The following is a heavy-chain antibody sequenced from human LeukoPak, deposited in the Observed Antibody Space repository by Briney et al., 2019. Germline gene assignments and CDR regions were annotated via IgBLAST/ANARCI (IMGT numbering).Heavy chain of an antibody. D-gene: IGHD2-15*01. CDR3: ARARYCSGGTCYPDY. V-gene: IGHV5-51*01. J-gene: IGHJ4*02. CDR2: IYPGDSDT. CDR1: GYSFNTYW. Sequence: GESLKTSWKGSGYSFNTYWNGLVPQMPGRGLEWVGIIYPGDSDTRYSPSFQGQVTIPADKSISTAYLQWSSLKATDTPIYYWARARYCSGGTCYPDYWGEGTLVTVSS.